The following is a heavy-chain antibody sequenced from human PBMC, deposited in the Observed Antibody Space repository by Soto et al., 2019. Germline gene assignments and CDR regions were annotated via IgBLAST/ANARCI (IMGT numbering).Heavy chain of an antibody. Sequence: SVKVSCKASGGTFSSYAISWVRQAPGHGLEWMGGIIPIFGTANYAQKFQGRVTITADESTSTAYMELSSLRSEDTAVYYCASAPNYYDSSGYGSFDYWGQGTLVTVSS. D-gene: IGHD3-22*01. V-gene: IGHV1-69*13. CDR1: GGTFSSYA. CDR2: IIPIFGTA. CDR3: ASAPNYYDSSGYGSFDY. J-gene: IGHJ4*02.